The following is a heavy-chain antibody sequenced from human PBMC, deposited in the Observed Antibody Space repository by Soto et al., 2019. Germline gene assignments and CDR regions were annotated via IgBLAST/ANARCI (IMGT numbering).Heavy chain of an antibody. V-gene: IGHV3-23*01. J-gene: IGHJ4*02. CDR1: EFSFSSYP. CDR2: ISGSGGSGVRST. CDR3: ARDDEHGSNCGFAY. D-gene: IGHD2-21*01. Sequence: PTGSLXLSSAASEFSFSSYPVSRVRQASGKGLEWVSGISGSGGSGVRSTYHTDSVQGRFTISRDNSNTRLYLEMDSLRAEDPAVYYCARDDEHGSNCGFAYWGQGAVVTAAS.